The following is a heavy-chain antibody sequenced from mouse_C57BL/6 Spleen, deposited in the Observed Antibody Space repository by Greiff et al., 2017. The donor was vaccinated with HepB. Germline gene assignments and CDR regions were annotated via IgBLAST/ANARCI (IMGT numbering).Heavy chain of an antibody. CDR1: GYTFTEYT. V-gene: IGHV1-62-2*01. CDR3: ARHEDRGYYDYDGNAMDY. J-gene: IGHJ4*01. CDR2: FYPGSGSI. Sequence: VQLQQSGAELVKPGASVKLSCKASGYTFTEYTIHWVKQRSGQGLEWIGWFYPGSGSIKYNEKFKDKATLTADKSSSTVYMELSRLTSEDSAVYFCARHEDRGYYDYDGNAMDYWGQGISVTVSS. D-gene: IGHD2-4*01.